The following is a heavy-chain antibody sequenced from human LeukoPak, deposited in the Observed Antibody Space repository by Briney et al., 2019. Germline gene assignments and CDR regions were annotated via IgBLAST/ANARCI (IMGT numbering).Heavy chain of an antibody. CDR1: GYPFTKWE. CDR3: ATGPRNDP. CDR2: VHPDNGNT. V-gene: IGHV1-8*01. J-gene: IGHJ5*02. D-gene: IGHD1-14*01. Sequence: ASVTVSCKTSGYPFTKWEINWVRQAAGQGLEWLGWVHPDNGNTYYAQRFRGRVIMSRDTSTTTAYMELSGLRSNDTAVYFCATGPRNDPWGQGTLVTVSS.